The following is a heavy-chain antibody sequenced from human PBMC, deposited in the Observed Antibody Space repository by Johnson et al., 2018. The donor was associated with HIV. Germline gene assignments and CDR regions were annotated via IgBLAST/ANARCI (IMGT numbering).Heavy chain of an antibody. CDR3: ARGARDDSSGSFAFDI. CDR2: IGTAGDT. Sequence: VQLVESGGGLVKPGGSLRLSCAASGFTFSSYDMHWVRQATGKGLEWVSAIGTAGDTYYPGSVKGRFTISRENAKNSLYLQMNSLRAGDTAVYYCARGARDDSSGSFAFDIWGQGTMVTVSS. V-gene: IGHV3-13*01. J-gene: IGHJ3*02. D-gene: IGHD3-22*01. CDR1: GFTFSSYD.